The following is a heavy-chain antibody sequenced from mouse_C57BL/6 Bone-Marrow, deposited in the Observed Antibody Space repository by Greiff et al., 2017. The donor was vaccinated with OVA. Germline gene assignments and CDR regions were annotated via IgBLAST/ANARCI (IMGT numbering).Heavy chain of an antibody. V-gene: IGHV14-3*01. Sequence: VQLQQSVAELVRPGASVKLSCTASGFNIKNTYMPWVKQRPEQGLAWIGRIDPANGNTKYAPKFQGRATITADTSSNTAYLQPSSLTSEDTAIYYCARSITTVVSYYAMDYWGQGTSVTVSS. D-gene: IGHD1-1*01. CDR1: GFNIKNTY. CDR2: IDPANGNT. J-gene: IGHJ4*01. CDR3: ARSITTVVSYYAMDY.